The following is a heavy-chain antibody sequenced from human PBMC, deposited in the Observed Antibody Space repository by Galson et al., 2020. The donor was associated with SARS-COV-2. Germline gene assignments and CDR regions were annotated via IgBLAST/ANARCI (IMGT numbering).Heavy chain of an antibody. V-gene: IGHV3-7*01. D-gene: IGHD2-15*01. CDR3: ARMGLEGIVVVVAAPRLDY. CDR1: GFTFSSYW. J-gene: IGHJ4*02. Sequence: GGSLRLSCAASGFTFSSYWMSWVRQAPGKGLEWVANIKQDGSEKYYVDSVKGRFTISRDNAKNSLYLQMNSLRAEDTAVYYCARMGLEGIVVVVAAPRLDYWGQGTLVTVSS. CDR2: IKQDGSEK.